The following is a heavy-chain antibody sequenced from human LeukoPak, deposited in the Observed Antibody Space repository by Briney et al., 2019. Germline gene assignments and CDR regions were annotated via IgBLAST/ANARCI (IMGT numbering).Heavy chain of an antibody. D-gene: IGHD6-19*01. CDR2: IYSGGST. V-gene: IGHV3-53*01. CDR3: AIAVAGSYCFDY. J-gene: IGHJ4*02. Sequence: GGSLRLSCAASGFTFSNAWMSWVRQAPGKGLEWVSVIYSGGSTNYADSVKGRFTISRDNSKNTLYLQMNSLGAEDTAVYYCAIAVAGSYCFDYWGQGTLVTVSS. CDR1: GFTFSNAW.